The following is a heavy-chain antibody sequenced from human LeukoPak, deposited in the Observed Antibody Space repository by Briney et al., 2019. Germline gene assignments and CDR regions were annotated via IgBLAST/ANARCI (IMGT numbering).Heavy chain of an antibody. Sequence: SETLSLTCTVSGGSISSYYWSWIRQPPGKGLEWIGYLYYSGSTKYNPSLKSRVTISVDASKTQFSLTLNSATAAHTPVYYFARGGRKLFYFGYWGQGTLVTVSS. J-gene: IGHJ4*02. CDR3: ARGGRKLFYFGY. CDR1: GGSISSYY. CDR2: LYYSGST. D-gene: IGHD2-15*01. V-gene: IGHV4-59*01.